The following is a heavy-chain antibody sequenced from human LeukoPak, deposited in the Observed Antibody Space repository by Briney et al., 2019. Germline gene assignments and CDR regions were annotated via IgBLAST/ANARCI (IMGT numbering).Heavy chain of an antibody. CDR1: GSHTATVANY. D-gene: IGHD5-24*01. V-gene: IGHV4-30-4*08. CDR3: ASRDGYNSGFDY. J-gene: IGHJ4*02. CDR2: IYYSGST. Sequence: SQTLSLTCTLSGSHTATVANYSSWLRHPPTRGLAWIGYIYYSGSTYYNPSLKSPVTISVDTSKNQFSLKLSSVTAADTAVYYCASRDGYNSGFDYWGQGTLVTVSS.